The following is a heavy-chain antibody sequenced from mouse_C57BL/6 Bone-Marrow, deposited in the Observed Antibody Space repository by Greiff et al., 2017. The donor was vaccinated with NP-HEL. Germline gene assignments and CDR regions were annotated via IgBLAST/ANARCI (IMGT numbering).Heavy chain of an antibody. Sequence: DVKLVESGGDLVKPGGSLKLSCAASGFTFSSYGMSWVRQTPDKRLEWVATISSGGSYTYYPDSVKGRFTISRDNAKNTLYLQMGSLKSEDTAMYYCARRDYSGYYAMDYWGQGTSVTVSS. CDR3: ARRDYSGYYAMDY. V-gene: IGHV5-6*02. J-gene: IGHJ4*01. D-gene: IGHD2-12*01. CDR2: ISSGGSYT. CDR1: GFTFSSYG.